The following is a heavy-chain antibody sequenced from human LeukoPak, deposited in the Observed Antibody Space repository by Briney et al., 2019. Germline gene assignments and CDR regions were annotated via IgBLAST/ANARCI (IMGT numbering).Heavy chain of an antibody. CDR1: GGTFSSYA. CDR2: IIPIFGTA. Sequence: GASVKVSCKASGGTFSSYAISWVRQAPGQGLEWMGGIIPIFGTANYAQKFQGRVTITADESTSTAYMELSSLRSEDTAVYYCARCRGSPTDAFDIWGQGTMVTVSS. D-gene: IGHD3-10*01. CDR3: ARCRGSPTDAFDI. J-gene: IGHJ3*02. V-gene: IGHV1-69*13.